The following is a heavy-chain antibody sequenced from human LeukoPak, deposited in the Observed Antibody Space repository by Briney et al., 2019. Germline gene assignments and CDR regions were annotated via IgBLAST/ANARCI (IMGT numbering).Heavy chain of an antibody. J-gene: IGHJ6*03. CDR2: IIPIFGTA. D-gene: IGHD2-2*02. CDR1: GYTFTTSFTTY. CDR3: ARAGCSSTSCYTWSNYYYYMDV. V-gene: IGHV1-69*13. Sequence: GASVKVSCKASGYTFTTSFTTYYMHWVRQAPGQGLEWMGGIIPIFGTANYAQKFQGRVTITADESTSTAYMELSSLRSEDTAVYYCARAGCSSTSCYTWSNYYYYMDVWGKGTTVTVSS.